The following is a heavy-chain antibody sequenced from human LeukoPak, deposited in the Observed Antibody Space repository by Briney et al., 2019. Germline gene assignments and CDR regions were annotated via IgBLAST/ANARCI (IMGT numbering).Heavy chain of an antibody. D-gene: IGHD3-10*01. CDR2: IYTSGST. CDR3: ARDGITMVRGYDIPNWFDP. V-gene: IGHV4-4*07. J-gene: IGHJ5*02. CDR1: GGSISSYY. Sequence: SETLSLTCTVSGGSISSYYWSWIRQPAGKGLEWIGLIYTSGSTNYNPSLKSRVTMSVDTSKNQFSLKLSSVTAADTAVYYCARDGITMVRGYDIPNWFDPWGQGTLVTVSS.